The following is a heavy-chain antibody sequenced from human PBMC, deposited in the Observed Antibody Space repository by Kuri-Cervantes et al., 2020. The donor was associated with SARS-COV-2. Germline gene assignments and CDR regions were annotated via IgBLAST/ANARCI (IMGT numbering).Heavy chain of an antibody. J-gene: IGHJ6*02. D-gene: IGHD3-16*01. Sequence: GSLRLSCTVSGASISGNYWTWIRQSPGEGLEWIAYIHYNGDPSYSPFFKSRVTISVDRSMNQISLKLYSVTAADTAVYYCARNDYVRLFYGLDVWGQGTTVTVSS. CDR3: ARNDYVRLFYGLDV. CDR2: IHYNGDP. CDR1: GASISGNY. V-gene: IGHV4-59*01.